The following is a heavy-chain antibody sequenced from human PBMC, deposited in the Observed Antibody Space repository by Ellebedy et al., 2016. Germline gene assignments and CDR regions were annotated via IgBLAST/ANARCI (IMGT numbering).Heavy chain of an antibody. D-gene: IGHD6-6*01. CDR1: GGTFTTYA. V-gene: IGHV1-69*13. J-gene: IGHJ4*02. CDR3: ARGDEDETNLVPLHY. CDR2: LIPLFRTP. Sequence: SSVKVSCXTSGGTFTTYAINWMRQAPGQGLEWVGGLIPLFRTPNYAQKFQDRVTITADESSSTAYMELSGLTSEDTAVYFCARGDEDETNLVPLHYWGQGTQVTVSS.